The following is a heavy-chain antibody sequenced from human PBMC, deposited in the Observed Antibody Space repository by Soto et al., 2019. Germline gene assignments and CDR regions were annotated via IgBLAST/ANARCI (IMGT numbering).Heavy chain of an antibody. CDR3: VKPSGWYPDY. CDR1: GFTFSDYG. D-gene: IGHD6-19*01. V-gene: IGHV3-30*18. J-gene: IGHJ4*02. CDR2: ISADGINK. Sequence: QVQLVESGGGVVQPGGSLRLSCAVSGFTFSDYGMHWVRQAPGKGLEWVAVISADGINKYYPASLRGRFTISRDNSKNTLYLQMTSLRGEDTAVYYCVKPSGWYPDYWGQGTHVTVSS.